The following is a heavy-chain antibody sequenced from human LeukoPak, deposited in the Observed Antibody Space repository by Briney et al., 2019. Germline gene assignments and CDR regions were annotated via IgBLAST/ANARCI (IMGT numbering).Heavy chain of an antibody. CDR1: GFIFSDYY. V-gene: IGHV3-11*06. CDR2: ISSSSSCI. J-gene: IGHJ4*02. D-gene: IGHD5-18*01. CDR3: ARATAMARFDY. Sequence: AGGSLRLSCAASGFIFSDYYMSWIRQAPGKGLEWVSSISSSSSCIYYADSVKGRFTISRDNAKNSLYLQMNSLSAEDTAVYYCARATAMARFDYWGQGTLVTVSS.